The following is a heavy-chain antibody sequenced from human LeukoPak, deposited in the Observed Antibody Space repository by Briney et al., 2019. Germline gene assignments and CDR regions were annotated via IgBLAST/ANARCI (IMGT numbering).Heavy chain of an antibody. CDR2: ISSRSTYI. CDR3: ARGYCSSTSCWNWFDP. Sequence: GGSLRLSCAASGFIFSSYSMIWVRQAPGKGLEWVSCISSRSTYIYYADSLKGRFTISRDDAKNSLYLQMNSLRAEDTAVYYCARGYCSSTSCWNWFDPWGQGTLVTVSS. D-gene: IGHD2-2*01. J-gene: IGHJ5*02. CDR1: GFIFSSYS. V-gene: IGHV3-21*01.